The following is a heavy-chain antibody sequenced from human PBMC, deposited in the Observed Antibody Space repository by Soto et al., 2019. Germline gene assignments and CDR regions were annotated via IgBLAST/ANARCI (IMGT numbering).Heavy chain of an antibody. CDR3: ARDGHDYGEPLLSY. Sequence: PGGSLRLSCAASGFTFSSYGMHWVRQAPGKGLEWVAVIWYDGSNKYYADSVKGRFTISRDNSKNTLYLQMNSLRAEDTAVYYCARDGHDYGEPLLSYWGQGTLVTVSS. D-gene: IGHD4-17*01. V-gene: IGHV3-33*01. J-gene: IGHJ4*02. CDR1: GFTFSSYG. CDR2: IWYDGSNK.